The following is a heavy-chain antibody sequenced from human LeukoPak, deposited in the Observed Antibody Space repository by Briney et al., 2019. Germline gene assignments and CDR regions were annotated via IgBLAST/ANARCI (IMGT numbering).Heavy chain of an antibody. J-gene: IGHJ3*02. CDR2: IYTSGST. V-gene: IGHV4-4*07. CDR1: GDSISNYY. CDR3: ARGPAHGGNSSAFDI. D-gene: IGHD4-23*01. Sequence: SETLSLTCTVSGDSISNYYWSWIRQPAGKGLEWIGRIYTSGSTNYKPSLKSRVTMSVDTSKNQFFLKLTSVTAADTAVYYCARGPAHGGNSSAFDIWGQGTMVTVSS.